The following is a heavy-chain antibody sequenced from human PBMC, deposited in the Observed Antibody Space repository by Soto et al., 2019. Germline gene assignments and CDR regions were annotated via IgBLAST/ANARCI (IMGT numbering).Heavy chain of an antibody. D-gene: IGHD1-26*01. V-gene: IGHV1-58*02. CDR1: GYTFTSDY. CDR3: AASGKDAFDI. J-gene: IGHJ3*02. Sequence: GASVKVSCKASGYTFTSDYMHWVRQARGQRLEWIGMINAGSGSTSYAQKFQERVTITRDMSTSTAYMELSSLRSEDTAVYYCAASGKDAFDIWGQGTMVTVSS. CDR2: INAGSGST.